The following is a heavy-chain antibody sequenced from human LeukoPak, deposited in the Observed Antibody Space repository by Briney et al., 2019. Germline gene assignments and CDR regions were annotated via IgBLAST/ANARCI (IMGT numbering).Heavy chain of an antibody. V-gene: IGHV3-23*01. CDR3: AREGYSGYDYYFDY. CDR1: GFTFSNYA. D-gene: IGHD5-12*01. J-gene: IGHJ4*02. Sequence: PGGSLRLSCAASGFTFSNYAMSWVRQAPGKGLEWVSAISGSGGSTYYADSVKGRFTISRDNSKNTLYLQMNSLRAEDTAVYYCAREGYSGYDYYFDYWGQGTLVTVSS. CDR2: ISGSGGST.